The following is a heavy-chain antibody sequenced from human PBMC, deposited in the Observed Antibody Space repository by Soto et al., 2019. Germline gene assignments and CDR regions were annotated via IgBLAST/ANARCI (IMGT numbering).Heavy chain of an antibody. J-gene: IGHJ6*02. CDR2: IWYDGSNK. V-gene: IGHV3-33*01. Sequence: QVQLVESGGGVVQPGRSLRLSCAASGFTFSSYGMHWVRQAPGKGLEWVAVIWYDGSNKYYADSVKGRFTISRDNSKNTLYLQMNSLRAEDTAVYYCARDQGRVRMDVWGQGTTVTVSS. CDR3: ARDQGRVRMDV. CDR1: GFTFSSYG. D-gene: IGHD3-16*01.